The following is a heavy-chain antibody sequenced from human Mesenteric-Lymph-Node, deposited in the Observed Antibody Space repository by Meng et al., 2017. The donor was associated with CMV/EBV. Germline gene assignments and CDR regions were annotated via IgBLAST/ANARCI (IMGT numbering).Heavy chain of an antibody. V-gene: IGHV1-46*01. CDR3: ARQGSCGSCYSGAYCGMDV. CDR2: INPSGGST. Sequence: ASVKVSCRASAYTFTSYYMHWVGQAPGHGLEWMGIINPSGGSTSYSQKFQGRVTMTRDTSTSTVHMELSSLRSEDTAVYYCARQGSCGSCYSGAYCGMDVWGQGTTVTVSS. CDR1: AYTFTSYY. J-gene: IGHJ6*02. D-gene: IGHD2-15*01.